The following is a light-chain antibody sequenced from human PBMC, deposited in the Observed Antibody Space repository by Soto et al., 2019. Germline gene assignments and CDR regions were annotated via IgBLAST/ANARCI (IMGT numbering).Light chain of an antibody. CDR1: QSVRSTH. Sequence: EIVLTQSPGTLSLSPGEGATLACRASQSVRSTHLAWYQQKPGQAPRLLIYGASSRATGIPDRFSGSGSGTEFTLTISSLQPDDFATYYCQQYNNYATWTFGQGTKVDIK. J-gene: IGKJ1*01. CDR3: QQYNNYATWT. CDR2: GAS. V-gene: IGKV3-20*01.